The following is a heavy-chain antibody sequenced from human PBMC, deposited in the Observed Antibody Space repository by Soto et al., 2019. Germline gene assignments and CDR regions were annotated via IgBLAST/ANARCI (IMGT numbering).Heavy chain of an antibody. D-gene: IGHD3-10*01. CDR1: GGTFSSYA. J-gene: IGHJ6*02. Sequence: SVKVSCKAYGGTFSSYAISWVRQAPGQRLEWIGGIIPIFGTANYAQKFQGRVTITADESTSTVYMELSSLRSEYTAVYYCARAYTLVRGVIHYYYCMDVWGQGTTVTVSS. CDR3: ARAYTLVRGVIHYYYCMDV. CDR2: IIPIFGTA. V-gene: IGHV1-69*13.